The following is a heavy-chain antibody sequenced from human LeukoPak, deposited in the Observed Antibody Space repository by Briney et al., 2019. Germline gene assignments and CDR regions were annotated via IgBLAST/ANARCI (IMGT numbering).Heavy chain of an antibody. D-gene: IGHD2-21*01. CDR1: GYTFTNYA. J-gene: IGHJ4*02. V-gene: IGHV1-3*01. CDR3: VSGISLSHWHYFDY. Sequence: ASVTVSCTASGYTFTNYAMHWVRQAPGQRIEWMGWISAGSGNTKYSQEFQGRVTITRDTSATTAYMELSGLRSEDTALYYCVSGISLSHWHYFDYWGQGTLVTVSS. CDR2: ISAGSGNT.